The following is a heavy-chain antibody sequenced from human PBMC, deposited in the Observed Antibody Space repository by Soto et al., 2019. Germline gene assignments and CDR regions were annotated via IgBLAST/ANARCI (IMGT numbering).Heavy chain of an antibody. V-gene: IGHV1-3*01. CDR3: ARSAPPIDY. J-gene: IGHJ4*01. Sequence: QVQLVQSGAEVKKPGASVKVSCKASGYTFTSYAMHWVRQAPGQRLEWMGWINAGNGNTKQSQKFQGRVTITRDTSASTAYMERSSLSSEDTAVYYCARSAPPIDYCGHGTLVTVSS. CDR2: INAGNGNT. CDR1: GYTFTSYA.